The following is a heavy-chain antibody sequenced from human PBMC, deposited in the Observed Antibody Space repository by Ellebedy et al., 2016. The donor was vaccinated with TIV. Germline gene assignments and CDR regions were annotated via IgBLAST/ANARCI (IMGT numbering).Heavy chain of an antibody. V-gene: IGHV4-59*01. J-gene: IGHJ2*01. D-gene: IGHD6-19*01. CDR1: GGSISSYY. CDR3: ARVNRIRVSGPDYWYFDL. CDR2: IYYSGST. Sequence: MPSETLSLTCTVSGGSISSYYWSWIRQPPGKGLEWIGYIYYSGSTSYNPSLKSRVTISVDTSKTQFSLKLSSVTAADTALYYCARVNRIRVSGPDYWYFDLWGRGTLATVSS.